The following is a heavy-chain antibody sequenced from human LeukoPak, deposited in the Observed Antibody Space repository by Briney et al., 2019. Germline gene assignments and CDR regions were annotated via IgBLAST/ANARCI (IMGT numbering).Heavy chain of an antibody. J-gene: IGHJ4*02. CDR3: AREGSEGYLFDY. V-gene: IGHV6-1*01. D-gene: IGHD1-1*01. Sequence: SQTLPLTCSISADSASSSSASWSWIRQSPPRDLLWLGRTYYRSKWYNAYAVSVKSRITINPDTSKNQFSLQLNSMTPEDTGVYCCAREGSEGYLFDYWGQGTLVTVSS. CDR2: TYYRSKWYN. CDR1: ADSASSSSAS.